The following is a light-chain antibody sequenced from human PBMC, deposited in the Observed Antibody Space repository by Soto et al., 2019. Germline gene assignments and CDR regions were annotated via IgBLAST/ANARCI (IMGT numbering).Light chain of an antibody. J-gene: IGKJ2*01. Sequence: DIQMTQSPSSVSASVGDRVTITCRASQVINRWLAWYQQKPGRAPKLMIYAISTLHSGVPSRFRGSGSRTDFTLTISSLQPEDFATHSCQQANGFPYTFGQRTKLEIK. CDR2: AIS. V-gene: IGKV1D-12*01. CDR1: QVINRW. CDR3: QQANGFPYT.